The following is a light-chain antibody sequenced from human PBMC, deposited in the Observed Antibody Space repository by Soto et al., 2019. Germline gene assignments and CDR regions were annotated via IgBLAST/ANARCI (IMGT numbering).Light chain of an antibody. CDR2: DAS. V-gene: IGKV3-20*01. CDR1: QTVRNNY. J-gene: IGKJ4*01. Sequence: ELVLTRSPGSGSLSPGGRATLSCRASQTVRNNYLAWYQQKPGQAPRLLIYDASSRATGIPDRFSGGGSGTDFTLTISRLEPQDFAVYYCQQFSSYPLTFGGGTKVDIK. CDR3: QQFSSYPLT.